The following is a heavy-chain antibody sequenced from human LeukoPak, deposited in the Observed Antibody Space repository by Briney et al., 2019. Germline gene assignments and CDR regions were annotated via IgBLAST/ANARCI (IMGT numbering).Heavy chain of an antibody. Sequence: PSETLSLTCTVSGGSISIYYWSWIRQPPGKGLEWIGYIYYSGSTNYNPSLKSRVTISVDTSKNQFSLKLSSVTAADTAVYYCAGVNSSSNYYYYMDVWGKGTTVTVSS. D-gene: IGHD6-6*01. V-gene: IGHV4-59*08. J-gene: IGHJ6*03. CDR3: AGVNSSSNYYYYMDV. CDR2: IYYSGST. CDR1: GGSISIYY.